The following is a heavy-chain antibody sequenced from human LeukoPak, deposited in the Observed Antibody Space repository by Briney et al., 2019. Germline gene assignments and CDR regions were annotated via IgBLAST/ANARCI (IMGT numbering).Heavy chain of an antibody. V-gene: IGHV1-69*13. D-gene: IGHD3-22*01. J-gene: IGHJ4*01. CDR1: GGTFSSYA. Sequence: VASVKVSCKASGGTFSSYAISWVRQAPGQGLEWMGGIIPIFGTANYAQKFQGRVTITADESTSTAYMELSSLRSEDTAVSYCAGSLKFITMIPHYWGQGTLVTVSS. CDR2: IIPIFGTA. CDR3: AGSLKFITMIPHY.